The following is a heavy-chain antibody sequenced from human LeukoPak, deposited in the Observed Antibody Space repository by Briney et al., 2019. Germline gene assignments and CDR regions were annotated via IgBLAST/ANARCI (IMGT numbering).Heavy chain of an antibody. CDR1: GFTFDDYA. CDR2: INWNSGTI. D-gene: IGHD3-22*01. V-gene: IGHV3-9*01. Sequence: SLRLSCAASGFTFDDYAMHRVRQAPGKGLEWGSGINWNSGTINYADSVKGRFTISRDNAKNSLYLQMNSLRPEDTAFYYCAKDLFSSGYYSTVDYWGQGTLVTVSS. CDR3: AKDLFSSGYYSTVDY. J-gene: IGHJ4*02.